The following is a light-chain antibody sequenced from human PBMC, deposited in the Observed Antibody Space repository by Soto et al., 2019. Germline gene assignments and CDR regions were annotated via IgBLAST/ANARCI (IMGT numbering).Light chain of an antibody. J-gene: IGKJ1*01. CDR2: DTS. CDR3: QQYSNWPPIT. CDR1: QSVSIH. V-gene: IGKV3-15*01. Sequence: ETVMTQSPGTLSVSLGERATLSGTASQSVSIHLAWYQQKPGQAPRLLIYDTSTRATGIPARFSGSGSGTEFTLTISSLQSEDFAVYYCQQYSNWPPITFGQGTKVDIK.